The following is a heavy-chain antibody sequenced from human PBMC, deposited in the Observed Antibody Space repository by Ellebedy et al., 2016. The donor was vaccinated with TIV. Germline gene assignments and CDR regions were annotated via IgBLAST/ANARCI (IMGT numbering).Heavy chain of an antibody. CDR2: ISYDGINK. D-gene: IGHD1-26*01. Sequence: GGSLRLXCAASGFTFSNYAMNWVRQTPGKGLEWVAFISYDGINKYYADSMKGRFTLSRDNSKNTLFLEMSSLRTEDTAVYYCARDRSYSPTYWGQGTLVTVSS. J-gene: IGHJ4*02. CDR1: GFTFSNYA. CDR3: ARDRSYSPTY. V-gene: IGHV3-30*04.